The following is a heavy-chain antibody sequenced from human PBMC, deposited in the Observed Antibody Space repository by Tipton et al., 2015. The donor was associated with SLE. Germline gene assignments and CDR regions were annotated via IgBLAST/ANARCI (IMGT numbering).Heavy chain of an antibody. CDR3: ARGNPSLFDY. V-gene: IGHV4-61*02. D-gene: IGHD1-14*01. J-gene: IGHJ4*02. CDR1: GGSISSGSYY. CDR2: IYTSGST. Sequence: TLSLTCTVPGGSISSGSYYWSWIRQPAGKGLEWIGRIYTSGSTNYNPSLKSRVTISVDTSKNQFSLKLSSVTAADTAVYYCARGNPSLFDYWGQGTLVTVSS.